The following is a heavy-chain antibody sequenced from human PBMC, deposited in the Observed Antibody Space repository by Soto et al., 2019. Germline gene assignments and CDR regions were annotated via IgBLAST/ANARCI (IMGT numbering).Heavy chain of an antibody. CDR3: AREERGYSYTYVGGY. V-gene: IGHV4-39*02. Sequence: QLQLQESGPGLVKPSETLSLTCTVSGGSISSSSYYWGWIRQPPGKGLEWIGSIYYSGSTYYNPSLKSRVTMSVDTSKLQFSLKLSSVTAADTAVYYCAREERGYSYTYVGGYWGQGTLVTVSS. D-gene: IGHD5-18*01. CDR2: IYYSGST. J-gene: IGHJ4*02. CDR1: GGSISSSSYY.